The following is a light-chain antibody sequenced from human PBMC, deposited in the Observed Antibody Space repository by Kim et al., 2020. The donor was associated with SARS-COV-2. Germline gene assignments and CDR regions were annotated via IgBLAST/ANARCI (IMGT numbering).Light chain of an antibody. Sequence: GQRITIFCSGSSSNIGSNDVNWYQQLPGTAPKLLVYSNNQRPSGVPDRLSGSKSGTSASLAISGLQSEDEADYYCAAWDDSLNGWVFGGGTQLTVL. CDR2: SNN. J-gene: IGLJ3*02. CDR1: SSNIGSND. CDR3: AAWDDSLNGWV. V-gene: IGLV1-44*01.